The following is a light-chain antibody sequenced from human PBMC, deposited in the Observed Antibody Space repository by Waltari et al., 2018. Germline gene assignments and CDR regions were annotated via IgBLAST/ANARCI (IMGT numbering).Light chain of an antibody. CDR3: QQSSTTPRT. CDR1: QTIGNY. Sequence: DIQMTQSPSSLSASVGDTVTITCRAGQTIGNYLNWYQQKPGKAPKLLIYYTSSLQTGVPSRFSGSGSGTDFTLTISALQPEDFATYYCQQSSTTPRTFGQGTKLDVK. J-gene: IGKJ2*01. CDR2: YTS. V-gene: IGKV1-39*01.